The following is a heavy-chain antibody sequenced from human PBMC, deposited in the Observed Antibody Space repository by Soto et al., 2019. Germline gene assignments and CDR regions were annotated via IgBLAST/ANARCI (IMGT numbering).Heavy chain of an antibody. CDR1: GDSVSSNSAG. CDR2: TYYKSKWFN. CDR3: ARGSWDDVSGHYYMDV. D-gene: IGHD5-12*01. Sequence: QVQLQLSGPGLMKPSQTLSLTCAISGDSVSSNSAGWNWVRQTPSRGLEWLGRTYYKSKWFNNYAVSVKSPITTNPDTSQNQFSLQLDSVTPEDTAVYYCARGSWDDVSGHYYMDVWGKGTTVTVSS. V-gene: IGHV6-1*01. J-gene: IGHJ6*03.